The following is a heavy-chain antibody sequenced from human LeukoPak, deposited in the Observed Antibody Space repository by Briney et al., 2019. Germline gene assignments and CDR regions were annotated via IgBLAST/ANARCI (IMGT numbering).Heavy chain of an antibody. V-gene: IGHV1-46*01. J-gene: IGHJ4*02. CDR2: INPSGGST. CDR1: GYTFTSYY. Sequence: ASVKVSCKTSGYTFTSYYMHWVRQAPGQGLEWMGIINPSGGSTSYAQKFQGRVTMTRDTSTSTVYMELSSLRSEDTAVCYCARGGIKGVLVPAAIYVWGQGTLVTVSS. CDR3: ARGGIKGVLVPAAIYV. D-gene: IGHD2-2*01.